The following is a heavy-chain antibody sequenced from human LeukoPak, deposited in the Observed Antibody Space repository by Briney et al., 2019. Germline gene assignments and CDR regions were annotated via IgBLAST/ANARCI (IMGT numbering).Heavy chain of an antibody. CDR1: GFTFSSYS. V-gene: IGHV3-21*01. D-gene: IGHD2-2*01. J-gene: IGHJ4*02. CDR2: ISSSGSYI. CDR3: ARVPADVVVPARYYFDY. Sequence: GGSLRLSCAASGFTFSSYSMNWVRQAPGKGLEWVSSISSSGSYIYYADSVKGRFTISRDNAKNSLYLQMNSLRAEDTAVYYCARVPADVVVPARYYFDYWGQGTLVTVSS.